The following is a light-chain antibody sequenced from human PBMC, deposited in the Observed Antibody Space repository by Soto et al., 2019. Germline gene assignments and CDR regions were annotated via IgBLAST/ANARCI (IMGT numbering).Light chain of an antibody. J-gene: IGKJ5*01. Sequence: EIQLTQSPSFLSASVGDRVTITCRASQGISSYLAWYQQKPGKAPKLLIYAASTLQSGVPSRFSGSGSGTEFILTISSLQPEDFATYYCQQLNSYRITFGQGTRLEIK. CDR2: AAS. CDR3: QQLNSYRIT. V-gene: IGKV1-9*01. CDR1: QGISSY.